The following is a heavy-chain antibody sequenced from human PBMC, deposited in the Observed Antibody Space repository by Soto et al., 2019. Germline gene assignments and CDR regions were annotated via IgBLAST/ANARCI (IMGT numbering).Heavy chain of an antibody. V-gene: IGHV3-30-3*01. D-gene: IGHD2-8*01. Sequence: GGSVRHSCAASGFTFSSYAMHWVRQAPGKGLEWVAVISYDGSNKYYADSVKGRFTISRENSKNTLYLQMNSLRAEDTAVYYCARRLSYYFDYWGQGTLVSVSS. CDR2: ISYDGSNK. CDR3: ARRLSYYFDY. CDR1: GFTFSSYA. J-gene: IGHJ4*02.